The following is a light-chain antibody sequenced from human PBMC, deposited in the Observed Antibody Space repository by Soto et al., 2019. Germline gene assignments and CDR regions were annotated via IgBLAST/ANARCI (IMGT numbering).Light chain of an antibody. CDR2: LNSDGSH. CDR1: SGHSNYA. CDR3: QTWGSGIVV. J-gene: IGLJ2*01. Sequence: QSVLTQSPSASASLGASVKLTCTLSSGHSNYAIAWHQQQSEKGPRYLMKLNSDGSHSKGDGIPDRFSGSSSGAERYLTXXXXXXXXXXXYYCQTWGSGIVVFGGGTKLT. V-gene: IGLV4-69*01.